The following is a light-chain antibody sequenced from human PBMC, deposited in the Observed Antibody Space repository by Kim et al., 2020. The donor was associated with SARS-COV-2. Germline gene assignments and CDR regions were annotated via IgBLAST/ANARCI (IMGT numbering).Light chain of an antibody. V-gene: IGKV4-1*01. J-gene: IGKJ1*01. Sequence: DIVMTQSPDSLAVSLGERATVNCKSSQSVLYSSNNQNYLAWYQQKPGQPPKLLIYWASTRESGVPDRFSDSGSGTDFTLTISNLQAEDVAVYYCQQYYSTPWTFGQGTKVDIK. CDR3: QQYYSTPWT. CDR1: QSVLYSSNNQNY. CDR2: WAS.